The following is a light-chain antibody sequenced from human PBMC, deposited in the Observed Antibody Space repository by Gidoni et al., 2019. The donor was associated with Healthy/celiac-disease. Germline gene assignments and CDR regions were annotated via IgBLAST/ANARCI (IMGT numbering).Light chain of an antibody. CDR1: QSVSSN. J-gene: IGKJ1*01. CDR2: GAS. CDR3: HQYNNWSPET. V-gene: IGKV3-15*01. Sequence: EIVMTQSPATLSVSPGERATLSCRASQSVSSNLAWYQQKPGQAPTLLIYGASTRPTAIPARCSGSGSGTEFTLTISSLQSEDFAVYYCHQYNNWSPETFGQGTKVEIK.